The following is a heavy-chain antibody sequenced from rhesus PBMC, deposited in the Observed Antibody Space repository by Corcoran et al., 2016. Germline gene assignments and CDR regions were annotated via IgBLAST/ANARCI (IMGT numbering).Heavy chain of an antibody. V-gene: IGHV2-95*01. Sequence: QVTLKESGPALVNPTQTLTLTCTFSGFSISTHGTGLGWIRSPPRKALEWLASIYWNDSKYYSTSLKSRLTISKDTSKNQVVLTMTNMDPVDTATYYCARVGHSSGWAYWGQGVLVTVSS. D-gene: IGHD6-31*01. CDR3: ARVGHSSGWAY. CDR2: IYWNDSK. CDR1: GFSISTHGTG. J-gene: IGHJ4*01.